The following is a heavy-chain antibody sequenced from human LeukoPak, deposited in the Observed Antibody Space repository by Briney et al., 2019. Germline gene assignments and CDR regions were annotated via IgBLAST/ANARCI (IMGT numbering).Heavy chain of an antibody. CDR1: GDFITAYY. Sequence: SETLSLTCTVSGDFITAYYWSWIRQPPGKGLEWIGYVYYSGSTEYNPSLRSRVTISLEMSKHQFSLNLASVTAADTAVYYCASNTGTVFDYWGQGALVTVSS. CDR2: VYYSGST. J-gene: IGHJ4*02. D-gene: IGHD7-27*01. CDR3: ASNTGTVFDY. V-gene: IGHV4-59*01.